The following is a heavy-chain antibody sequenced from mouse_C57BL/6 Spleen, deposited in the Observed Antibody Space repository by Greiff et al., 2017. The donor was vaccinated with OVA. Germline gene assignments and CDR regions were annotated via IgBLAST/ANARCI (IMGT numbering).Heavy chain of an antibody. J-gene: IGHJ3*01. CDR1: GYTFTSYW. V-gene: IGHV1-50*01. Sequence: QVQLKQPGAELVKPGASVKLSCKASGYTFTSYWMPWVKQRPGQGLEWIGEIDPSDGCTNYNQKFKGKATLTVDTSSSTAYMQHSSLTSEDSAVSYGARGTQATSAWFAYWGQGTLVTVSA. D-gene: IGHD3-2*02. CDR2: IDPSDGCT. CDR3: ARGTQATSAWFAY.